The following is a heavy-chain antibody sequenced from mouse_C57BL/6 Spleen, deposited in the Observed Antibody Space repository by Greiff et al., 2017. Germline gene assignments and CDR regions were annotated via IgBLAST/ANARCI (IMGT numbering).Heavy chain of an antibody. V-gene: IGHV5-17*01. CDR1: GFTFSDYG. CDR3: ARDYSNYGFAY. D-gene: IGHD2-5*01. J-gene: IGHJ3*01. CDR2: ISSGSSTI. Sequence: DVKLVESGGGLVKPGGSLKLSCAASGFTFSDYGMHWVRQAPEKGLEWVAYISSGSSTIYYADTVKGRFTISRDNAKNTLFLQMTSLRSEDTAMYYCARDYSNYGFAYWGQGTLVTVSA.